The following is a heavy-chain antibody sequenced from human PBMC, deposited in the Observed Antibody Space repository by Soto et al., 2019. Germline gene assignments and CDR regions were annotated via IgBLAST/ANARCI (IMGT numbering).Heavy chain of an antibody. J-gene: IGHJ4*02. CDR3: NGLSDIVVVPAAVDY. D-gene: IGHD2-2*01. CDR1: GFTFSGSA. Sequence: HPGGSLRLSCAASGFTFSGSAMHWVRQASGKGLEWVGRIRSKANSYATAYAASVKGRFTISRDDSKNTAYLQMNSLKTEDTAVYYCNGLSDIVVVPAAVDYWGQGT. CDR2: IRSKANSYAT. V-gene: IGHV3-73*01.